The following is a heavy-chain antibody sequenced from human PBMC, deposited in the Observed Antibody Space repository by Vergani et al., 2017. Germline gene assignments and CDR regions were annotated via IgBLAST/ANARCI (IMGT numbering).Heavy chain of an antibody. V-gene: IGHV3-74*01. Sequence: EVQLVESGGGLVQPGGSLRLSCAASGFTFSSYWMHWVRQAPGKGLVWVSRINSDGSSTSYADSVKGRFTISRDNAKNTLYLQMNSLRAEDTAVYYCARAVYGFPQVGLNWFDPWGQGTLVTVSS. J-gene: IGHJ5*02. CDR2: INSDGSST. D-gene: IGHD4-17*01. CDR1: GFTFSSYW. CDR3: ARAVYGFPQVGLNWFDP.